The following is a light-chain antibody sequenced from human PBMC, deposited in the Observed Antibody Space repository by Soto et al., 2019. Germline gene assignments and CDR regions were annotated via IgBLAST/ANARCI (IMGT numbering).Light chain of an antibody. Sequence: DIQMTQSTSTLSASVVDRVTITCRASQSISSWLAWYQQKPGKAPKLLIYKASSLESGVPSRFSGSGSGTEFTLTISSLQPDDFATYYCQQYNSYPWTFGQGTKVDIK. J-gene: IGKJ1*01. CDR2: KAS. CDR3: QQYNSYPWT. V-gene: IGKV1-5*03. CDR1: QSISSW.